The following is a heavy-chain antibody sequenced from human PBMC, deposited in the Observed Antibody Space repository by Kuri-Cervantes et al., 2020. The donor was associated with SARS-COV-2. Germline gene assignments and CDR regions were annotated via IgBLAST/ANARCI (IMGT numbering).Heavy chain of an antibody. CDR3: ARHRGNHVRFLEWLSPYFDY. CDR2: IYHSGST. J-gene: IGHJ4*02. D-gene: IGHD3-3*01. V-gene: IGHV4-38-2*01. CDR1: GYSISSGYY. Sequence: ESLKISCAVSGYSISSGYYWGWIRQPPGKGLEWIGSIYHSGSTYYNPSLKSRVTISVDTSKNQFSLKLSSVTAADTAVYYCARHRGNHVRFLEWLSPYFDYWGQGTLVTVSS.